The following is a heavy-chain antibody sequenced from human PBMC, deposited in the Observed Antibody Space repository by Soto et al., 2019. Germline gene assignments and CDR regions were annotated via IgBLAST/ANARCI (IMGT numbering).Heavy chain of an antibody. CDR2: ISYDGSNK. Sequence: GGSLILSCAASGFTFISYGMHWVRQAPGKGLEWVAVISYDGSNKYYADSVKGRFTISRDNSKNTLYLQMNSLRAEDTAVYYCAKDRLPGYSSGSNDYWGQGTLVTVSS. J-gene: IGHJ4*02. V-gene: IGHV3-30*18. CDR1: GFTFISYG. CDR3: AKDRLPGYSSGSNDY. D-gene: IGHD6-19*01.